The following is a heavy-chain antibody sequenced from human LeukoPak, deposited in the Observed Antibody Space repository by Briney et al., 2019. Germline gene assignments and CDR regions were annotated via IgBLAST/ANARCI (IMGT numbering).Heavy chain of an antibody. D-gene: IGHD2-21*02. J-gene: IGHJ4*02. CDR1: GGSFSGYY. CDR3: ARGLDLTY. Sequence: ETLSLTCAVYGGSFSGYYWSWIRQPPGKGLEWIGEINHSGSTNYNPSLKSRVTISVDTSKNQFSLKLSSVTAADTAVYYCARGLDLTYWGQGTLVTVSS. V-gene: IGHV4-34*01. CDR2: INHSGST.